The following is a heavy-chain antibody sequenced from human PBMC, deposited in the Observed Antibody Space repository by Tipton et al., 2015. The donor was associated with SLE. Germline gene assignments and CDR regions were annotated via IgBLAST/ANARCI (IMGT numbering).Heavy chain of an antibody. Sequence: TLSLTCTVSGGSISSRRYYWGWIRQPPGKGLEWIGSIYYSGSTYYNPSLKSRVTISVDTSKNQFSLKLSSVTAADTAVYYCARQFAGWSYNWLDPWGQGTLVTVSS. CDR3: ARQFAGWSYNWLDP. CDR2: IYYSGST. D-gene: IGHD6-19*01. V-gene: IGHV4-39*07. J-gene: IGHJ5*02. CDR1: GGSISSRRYY.